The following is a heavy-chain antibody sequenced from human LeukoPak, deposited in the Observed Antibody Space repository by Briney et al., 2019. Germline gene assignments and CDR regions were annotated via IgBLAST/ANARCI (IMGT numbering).Heavy chain of an antibody. V-gene: IGHV4-39*01. Sequence: PSETLSLTCIVSGGSISSSNSYRDWIRQPPGRGLEWIGDISHSGTINYNPSLRTRVTISADTSKNQFSLRLSSVTAADTAVYYCAYDSSGYYIDHWGQGTLVTVSS. J-gene: IGHJ4*02. CDR2: ISHSGTI. D-gene: IGHD3-22*01. CDR1: GGSISSSNSY. CDR3: AYDSSGYYIDH.